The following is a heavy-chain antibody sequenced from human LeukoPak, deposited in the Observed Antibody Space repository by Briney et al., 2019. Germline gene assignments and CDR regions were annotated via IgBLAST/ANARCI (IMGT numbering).Heavy chain of an antibody. V-gene: IGHV3-23*01. CDR1: GFTFHSYA. J-gene: IGHJ4*02. CDR3: AKVVGPFDY. D-gene: IGHD1-26*01. Sequence: GSLRLSCAASGFTFHSYAMTWVRQAPGKGLEWVSSISSNGGSTYYADSVKGRFTISRDNSKNTLFLQMNSLRAEDTAVYSCAKVVGPFDYWGQGTLVTVSS. CDR2: ISSNGGST.